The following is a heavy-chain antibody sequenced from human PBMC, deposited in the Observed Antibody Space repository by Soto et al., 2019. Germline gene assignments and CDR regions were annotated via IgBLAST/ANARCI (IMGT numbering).Heavy chain of an antibody. CDR2: IGTAGDT. V-gene: IGHV3-13*01. J-gene: IGHJ4*02. Sequence: GGSLRLSCAASGFTFSSYDMHWVRQATGKGLEWVSAIGTAGDTYYPGSVKGRFTISRENAKNSLYLQMNSLRAGDTAVYYCARGSKVTSFDYWGQGTLVTVSS. CDR1: GFTFSSYD. D-gene: IGHD3-10*01. CDR3: ARGSKVTSFDY.